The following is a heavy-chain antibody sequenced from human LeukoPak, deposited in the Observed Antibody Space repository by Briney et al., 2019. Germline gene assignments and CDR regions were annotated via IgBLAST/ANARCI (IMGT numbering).Heavy chain of an antibody. Sequence: GGSLRLSCAASGFTFSSYGMHWVRQAPGKGLEWVAVISYDGSNKYYADSVKGRFTISRDNSKNTLYLQMNSLRAEDTAVYYCAKGIRIQLWFKDAFDIWGQGTMVTVSS. CDR3: AKGIRIQLWFKDAFDI. V-gene: IGHV3-30*18. CDR2: ISYDGSNK. CDR1: GFTFSSYG. D-gene: IGHD5-18*01. J-gene: IGHJ3*02.